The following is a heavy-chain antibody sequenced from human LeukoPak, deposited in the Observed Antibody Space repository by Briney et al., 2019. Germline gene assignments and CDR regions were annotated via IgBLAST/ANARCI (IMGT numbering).Heavy chain of an antibody. CDR1: DGSISSYY. CDR3: ARQGSGSYPFDY. D-gene: IGHD3-10*01. V-gene: IGHV4-59*01. Sequence: SETLSLTCTVSDGSISSYYWSWIRQPPGKGLEWIGYIYYSGSTNYNPSLKSRVTISVDTSKNQFSLKLSSVTAADTAVYYCARQGSGSYPFDYWGQGTLVTVSS. J-gene: IGHJ4*02. CDR2: IYYSGST.